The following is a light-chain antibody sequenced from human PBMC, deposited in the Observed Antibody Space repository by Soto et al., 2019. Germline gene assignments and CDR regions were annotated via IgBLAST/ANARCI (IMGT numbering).Light chain of an antibody. CDR3: QQTDTLPST. Sequence: DIQMTQSPASVSAAVGERVTITCRASQVMSSWLAWYQQKPGKAPKLLIFAASTLQSGVPSRFSGSGSRTDFTLTITSRQPEDIGTYYCQQTDTLPSTFGQGTRLEI. CDR1: QVMSSW. CDR2: AAS. J-gene: IGKJ5*01. V-gene: IGKV1D-12*01.